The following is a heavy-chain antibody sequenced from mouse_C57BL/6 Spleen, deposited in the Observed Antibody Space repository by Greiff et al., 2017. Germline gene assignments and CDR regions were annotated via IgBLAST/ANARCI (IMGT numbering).Heavy chain of an antibody. CDR2: INPYNGDT. CDR1: GYSFTGYF. Sequence: VQLQQSGPELVKPGASVKISCTASGYSFTGYFMNWVMQSPGQGLEWIGRINPYNGDTCYNQKFKGKATLTVDTSSSTAYMELRSLTSEDSAVYYCARWEDSGSSPFAYWGQGTLVTVSA. V-gene: IGHV1-20*01. D-gene: IGHD1-1*01. J-gene: IGHJ3*01. CDR3: ARWEDSGSSPFAY.